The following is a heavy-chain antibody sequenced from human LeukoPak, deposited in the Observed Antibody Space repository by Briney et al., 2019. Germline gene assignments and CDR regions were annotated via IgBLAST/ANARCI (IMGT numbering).Heavy chain of an antibody. D-gene: IGHD1-7*01. V-gene: IGHV3-48*03. J-gene: IGHJ5*02. CDR3: ARGVELSSQFDP. CDR2: ISSSGSTI. Sequence: PGGSLRLSCEASGFTFSSYEMNWVRQAPGKGLEWVSYISSSGSTIYYADSVKGRFTISRDNAKNSLYLQMNSLRAEDTAVYYCARGVELSSQFDPWGQGTLVTVSS. CDR1: GFTFSSYE.